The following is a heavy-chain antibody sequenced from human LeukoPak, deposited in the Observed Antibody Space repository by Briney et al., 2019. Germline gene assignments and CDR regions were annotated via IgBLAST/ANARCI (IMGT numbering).Heavy chain of an antibody. V-gene: IGHV3-13*01. J-gene: IGHJ6*02. D-gene: IGHD2-2*01. CDR3: ARGSCSSRSCYKRVNGLDV. Sequence: AGGSLRLSCAASGFTFSNYDMHWVRQATGKGLEWVSAFHTAGDIHYSGSVKGRFATSRENAKNSFYLQMNHLRAGDTAVYYCARGSCSSRSCYKRVNGLDVWGQGTPVTVSS. CDR1: GFTFSNYD. CDR2: FHTAGDI.